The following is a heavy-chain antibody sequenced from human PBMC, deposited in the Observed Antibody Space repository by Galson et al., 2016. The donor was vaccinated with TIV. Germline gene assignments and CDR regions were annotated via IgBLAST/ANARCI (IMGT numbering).Heavy chain of an antibody. V-gene: IGHV1-2*02. CDR3: ARDLSPETTTPFDY. CDR2: INPNSGDT. J-gene: IGHJ4*02. CDR1: GYTFTGYY. Sequence: SVKVSCKASGYTFTGYYMHWVRQAPGQGLEWMGWINPNSGDTNYAQKFQGRVTMTRDTSISTAYMELSRLRSDDTAMYYRARDLSPETTTPFDYWGQGTLVTVSS. D-gene: IGHD4-17*01.